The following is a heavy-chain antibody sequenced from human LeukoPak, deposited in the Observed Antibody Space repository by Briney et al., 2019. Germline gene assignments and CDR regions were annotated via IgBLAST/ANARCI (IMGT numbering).Heavy chain of an antibody. CDR1: GHTSTTYA. D-gene: IGHD2-15*01. V-gene: IGHV1-3*01. CDR3: ARGHCSGGSCYVVFDY. Sequence: ASVKVSCKASGHTSTTYAIHWVRQAPGQGLEWMGWINAGNGSTKYSQKFQGRVTITRDTSASTAYMELSSLRSEDTAVYYCARGHCSGGSCYVVFDYWGQGTLVTVSS. J-gene: IGHJ4*02. CDR2: INAGNGST.